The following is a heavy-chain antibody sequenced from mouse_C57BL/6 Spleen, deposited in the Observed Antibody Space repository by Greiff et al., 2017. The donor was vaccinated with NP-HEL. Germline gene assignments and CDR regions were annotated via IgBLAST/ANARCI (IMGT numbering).Heavy chain of an antibody. CDR1: GYTFTSYW. Sequence: QVQLQQPGAELVMPGASVKLSCKASGYTFTSYWMHWVKQRPGQGLEWIGEIDPSDSYTNYTQKFKGQSTLTVDKSSSTAYMQLSSLTSEDAAVYYCARYDYGNYYFDYWGQGTTLTVSS. CDR2: IDPSDSYT. CDR3: ARYDYGNYYFDY. J-gene: IGHJ2*01. V-gene: IGHV1-69*01. D-gene: IGHD2-1*01.